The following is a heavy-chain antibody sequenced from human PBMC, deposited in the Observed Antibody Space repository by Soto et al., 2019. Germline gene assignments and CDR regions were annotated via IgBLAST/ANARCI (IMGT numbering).Heavy chain of an antibody. CDR3: ARGKRVLDRLFDY. CDR1: GGSVSSGSYS. CDR2: IYYSGST. J-gene: IGHJ4*02. Sequence: PSETLSLTLTVSGGSVSSGSYSWSWIRQPPGKGLEWIGYIYYSGSTNYNPSLKSRVTISVDKSKNQFSLKLSSVTAADTAVYYCARGKRVLDRLFDYWGQGTLVTVSS. D-gene: IGHD3-3*01. V-gene: IGHV4-61*01.